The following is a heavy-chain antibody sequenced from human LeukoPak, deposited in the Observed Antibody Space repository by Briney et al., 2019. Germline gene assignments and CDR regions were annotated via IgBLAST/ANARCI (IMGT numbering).Heavy chain of an antibody. CDR3: AKDRYGDYAFDY. D-gene: IGHD4-17*01. CDR2: IITSGGST. CDR1: GFTFSSHA. Sequence: GGSRRLSCAASGFTFSSHAMSWVRQAPGNGLEWVSSIITSGGSTYNADSVRGRFTISRDNSKNTLYLQLNSLRAEDTAVYYCAKDRYGDYAFDYWGQGTLVTVSS. J-gene: IGHJ4*02. V-gene: IGHV3-23*01.